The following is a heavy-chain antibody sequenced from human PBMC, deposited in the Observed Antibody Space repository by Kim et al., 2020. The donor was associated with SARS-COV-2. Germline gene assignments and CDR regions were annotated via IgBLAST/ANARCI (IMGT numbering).Heavy chain of an antibody. J-gene: IGHJ4*02. CDR2: IYYSGST. D-gene: IGHD5-12*01. V-gene: IGHV4-61*01. CDR3: ARAIIVATIYDY. Sequence: SETLSLTCTVSGGSVSSGSYYWSWIRQPPGKGLEWIGYIYYSGSTNYNPSLKSRVTISVDTSKNQFSLKLSSVTAADTAVYYCARAIIVATIYDYWGQGT. CDR1: GGSVSSGSYY.